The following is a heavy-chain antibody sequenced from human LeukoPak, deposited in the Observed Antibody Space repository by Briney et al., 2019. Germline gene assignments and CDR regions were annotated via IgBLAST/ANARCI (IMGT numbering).Heavy chain of an antibody. J-gene: IGHJ6*02. V-gene: IGHV6-1*01. CDR3: ARRKAATFGMDL. CDR1: GDSVSSNSAT. Sequence: SQTLSLTCAISGDSVSSNSATWNWIRQSPSRGLEWLGRTYYRSKWYNDYAVSMKSRITINPDTSKNQFSLQLNSVTPEDTAVYYCARRKAATFGMDLWGQGTTVTVSS. D-gene: IGHD6-13*01. CDR2: TYYRSKWYN.